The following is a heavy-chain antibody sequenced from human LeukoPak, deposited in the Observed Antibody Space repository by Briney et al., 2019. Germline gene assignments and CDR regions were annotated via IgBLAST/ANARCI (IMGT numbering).Heavy chain of an antibody. CDR1: GVIIIDHH. V-gene: IGHV3-72*01. J-gene: IGHJ4*02. D-gene: IGHD6-13*01. CDR2: ISTTKPNSYTT. CDR3: VRVVTTGSGWYHFDT. Sequence: GGSLRLSCAGAGVIIIDHHMDWVRQAPGEGLEWIGRISTTKPNSYTTQYAASVRVRFTISRDDSQNALYLLLNSLKPEDTAVYFCVRVVTTGSGWYHFDTWGLGTLVTVSS.